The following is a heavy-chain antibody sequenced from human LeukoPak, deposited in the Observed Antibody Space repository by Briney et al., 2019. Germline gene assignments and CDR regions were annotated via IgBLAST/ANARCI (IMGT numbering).Heavy chain of an antibody. J-gene: IGHJ4*02. Sequence: GGSLRLSCAASGFNVSNNYMTWVRQAPGKGLEWVSYISSSSSTIYYADSVKGRFTISRDNAKNSLYLQMNSLRAEDTAVYYCARGAYYYEDWGQGTLVTVSS. V-gene: IGHV3-48*01. D-gene: IGHD3-22*01. CDR1: GFNVSNNY. CDR2: ISSSSSTI. CDR3: ARGAYYYED.